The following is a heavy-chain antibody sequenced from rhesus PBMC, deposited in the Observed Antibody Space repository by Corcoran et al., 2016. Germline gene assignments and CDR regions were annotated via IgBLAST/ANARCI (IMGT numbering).Heavy chain of an antibody. CDR2: VDPEDGEA. Sequence: EVQLVQSGAEVKKPGASVKISCKASGYTFTDYYLHWVRKAPGKGLEWIGRVDPEDGEAIHAQKFQDRVTITADTSTETAYMELSSLRSEDTAVYYCATHLYSNYFDYWGQGVLVTVSS. V-gene: IGHV1-111*02. J-gene: IGHJ4*01. D-gene: IGHD4-23*01. CDR1: GYTFTDYY. CDR3: ATHLYSNYFDY.